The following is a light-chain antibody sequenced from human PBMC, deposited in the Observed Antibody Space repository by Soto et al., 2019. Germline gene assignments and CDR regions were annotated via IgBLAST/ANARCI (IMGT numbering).Light chain of an antibody. Sequence: EIVLTQSPGTLSLSPGERATLSCRASQTVSTSYLAWYQQRPGQAPRLLIYSASNRATGIPDRFSGSGSGTDFTLTISRLEPEDFAVYYCQQYGNSPFTFGPGTKVEIK. J-gene: IGKJ3*01. V-gene: IGKV3-20*01. CDR1: QTVSTSY. CDR2: SAS. CDR3: QQYGNSPFT.